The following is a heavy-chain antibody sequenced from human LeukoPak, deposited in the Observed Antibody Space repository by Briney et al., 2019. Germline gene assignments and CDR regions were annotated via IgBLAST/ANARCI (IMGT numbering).Heavy chain of an antibody. CDR3: AKHVSGSLFYFDY. CDR1: GFTFRNCA. CDR2: ISGTGYNT. D-gene: IGHD3-10*01. J-gene: IGHJ4*02. V-gene: IGHV3-23*01. Sequence: GGSLRLSCAASGFTFRNCATSWVRQAPGKGLEWVSGISGTGYNTYYADSVTGRFTISRDNSKNTLYLQMNSLGAEDTAVYYCAKHVSGSLFYFDYWGQRTLVTVSS.